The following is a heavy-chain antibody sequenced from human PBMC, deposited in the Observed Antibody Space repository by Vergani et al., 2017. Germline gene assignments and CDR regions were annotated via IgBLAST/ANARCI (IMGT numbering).Heavy chain of an antibody. Sequence: QVQLVQSGAEVKKPGASVKVSCKASGYTFTSYGISWVRQAPGQGLEWMGWISAYNHKTLYSQKVEGRVTMTSDTSSSTVFLELRRLTSDDTAIYYCARSQMATNDCDLWGRGALVTVSS. V-gene: IGHV1-18*04. CDR2: ISAYNHKT. J-gene: IGHJ4*02. CDR1: GYTFTSYG. D-gene: IGHD5-24*01. CDR3: ARSQMATNDCDL.